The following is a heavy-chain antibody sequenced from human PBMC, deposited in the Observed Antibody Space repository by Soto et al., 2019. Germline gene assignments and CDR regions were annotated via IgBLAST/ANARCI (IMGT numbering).Heavy chain of an antibody. CDR3: ATGGERDHYDHSGWR. CDR2: IIPIFGTV. J-gene: IGHJ1*01. CDR1: GGTFSNYA. Sequence: QVQLVPSGAEVKKPGSSVKVDCKASGGTFSNYALDWVRQAPGQGLEWMGGIIPIFGTVRHAQNFQGRVTISADESTATAYMELSSLRYEDTAMYYCATGGERDHYDHSGWRWGQGTLVTVSS. D-gene: IGHD3-22*01. V-gene: IGHV1-69*12.